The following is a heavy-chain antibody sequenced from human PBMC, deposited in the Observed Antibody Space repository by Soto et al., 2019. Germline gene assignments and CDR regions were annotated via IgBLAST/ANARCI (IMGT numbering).Heavy chain of an antibody. V-gene: IGHV3-23*01. D-gene: IGHD2-8*02. CDR1: GFTFRKYA. Sequence: EVQLLESGGGLVQPGGSLRLLCAASGFTFRKYAMTWVRQAPGKGLEWVSTITGAGDTYFADTVKGRFTISRDISKSTLFLQMDSLRAGDTAVYYCARTDKYDSESTGWANRFDSWGQGTLVTASS. J-gene: IGHJ4*02. CDR3: ARTDKYDSESTGWANRFDS. CDR2: ITGAGDT.